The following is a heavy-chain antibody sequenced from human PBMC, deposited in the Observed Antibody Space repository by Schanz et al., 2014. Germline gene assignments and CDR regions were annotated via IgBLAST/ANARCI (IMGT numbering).Heavy chain of an antibody. V-gene: IGHV3-23*01. D-gene: IGHD3-22*01. J-gene: IGHJ4*02. Sequence: TWVRQAPGKGLEWVSNISPTGSSTYYADSVKGRFTISRDNSKNTLYLQLNSLRVEDTAKYFCAKDPNLFRDSSGYYYSPFDYWGQGTLVAVSS. CDR2: ISPTGSST. CDR3: AKDPNLFRDSSGYYYSPFDY.